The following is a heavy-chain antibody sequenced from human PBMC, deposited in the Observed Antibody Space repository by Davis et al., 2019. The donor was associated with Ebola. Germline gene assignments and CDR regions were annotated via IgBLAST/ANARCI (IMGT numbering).Heavy chain of an antibody. CDR3: AKTGRKTWYSDSSGGPHAFDS. Sequence: PGGSLRLSCAASGFTFSLTDMNWFRQAPGRGPEWVANINGAAWSTSYADSVKGRFTISRDNSRNTVYLEMYSLRVEDTAVYYCAKTGRKTWYSDSSGGPHAFDSWGQGTLVTVSS. CDR2: INGAAWST. V-gene: IGHV3-23*01. D-gene: IGHD6-6*01. J-gene: IGHJ4*02. CDR1: GFTFSLTD.